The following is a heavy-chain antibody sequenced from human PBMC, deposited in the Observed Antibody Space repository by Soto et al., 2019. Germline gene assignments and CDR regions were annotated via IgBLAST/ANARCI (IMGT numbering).Heavy chain of an antibody. J-gene: IGHJ4*02. CDR1: GFTFSNSA. D-gene: IGHD3-3*01. Sequence: EVQLLESGGTLVQLGGSLRLSCAASGFTFSNSAMSWVRQAPGKGLEWVSAISSSGRQTYYADSVRGRFTILRDNSKNALYLQMSSLRAGDTAVYYCAKDRTTFGVINQYFFDSWGQGTLVAVSS. CDR2: ISSSGRQT. V-gene: IGHV3-23*01. CDR3: AKDRTTFGVINQYFFDS.